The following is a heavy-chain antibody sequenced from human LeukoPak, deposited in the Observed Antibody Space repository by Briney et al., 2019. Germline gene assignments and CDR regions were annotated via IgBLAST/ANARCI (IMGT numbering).Heavy chain of an antibody. V-gene: IGHV3-30-3*01. CDR2: ISYDGSST. D-gene: IGHD2-2*01. J-gene: IGHJ5*02. CDR1: GFTFSDHA. Sequence: GGSLRLSCAASGFTFSDHAMHWVRQAPGKGLEWVAGISYDGSSTDYSESVKGRFTISRDNSKNTLYLQMNSLTTEDTAVFHCSRDTAVGPAATSNCFDPWGQGTLVTVSS. CDR3: SRDTAVGPAATSNCFDP.